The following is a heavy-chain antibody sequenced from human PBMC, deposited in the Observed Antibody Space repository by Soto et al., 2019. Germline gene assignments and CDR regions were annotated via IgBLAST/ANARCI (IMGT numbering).Heavy chain of an antibody. CDR1: SETFSSCY. CDR3: ARTPFYYFGLGTHLYYFDF. J-gene: IGHJ4*02. D-gene: IGHD3-10*01. Sequence: SETLSLTCAVSSETFSSCYWRWLRQPQEKRAEWIVYAYYSGTTNYNSSLKSRVTISIDTSKNQFSLTLNSVTAADTAVYYCARTPFYYFGLGTHLYYFDFWDQGALVTVS. CDR2: AYYSGTT. V-gene: IGHV4-59*01.